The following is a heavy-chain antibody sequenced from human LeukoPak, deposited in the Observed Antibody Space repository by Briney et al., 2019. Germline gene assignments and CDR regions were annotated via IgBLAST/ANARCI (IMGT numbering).Heavy chain of an antibody. D-gene: IGHD5-18*01. CDR3: ASVDTAMETIDY. CDR2: IYYSGST. CDR1: GGSVSSYY. V-gene: IGHV4-59*02. Sequence: SETLSLTCTVSGGSVSSYYWSWIRQPPGKGLEWIGYIYYSGSTNYNPSLKSRVTISVDTSKNQFSLKLSSVTAADTAVYYCASVDTAMETIDYWGQGTLVTVSS. J-gene: IGHJ4*02.